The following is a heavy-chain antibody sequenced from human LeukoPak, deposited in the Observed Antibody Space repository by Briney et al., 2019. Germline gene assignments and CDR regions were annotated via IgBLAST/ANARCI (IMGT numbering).Heavy chain of an antibody. Sequence: GGSLRLSCAASGFTFTDYYMSWIRQAPGKGLEWISYIRSDGTPMFYSDSVKGRSTISRDNARTSLYLQMNSLRVEDTAVYYCARSGPTDFWGRGTLVTVSS. D-gene: IGHD6-25*01. CDR3: ARSGPTDF. CDR2: IRSDGTPM. J-gene: IGHJ2*01. V-gene: IGHV3-11*01. CDR1: GFTFTDYY.